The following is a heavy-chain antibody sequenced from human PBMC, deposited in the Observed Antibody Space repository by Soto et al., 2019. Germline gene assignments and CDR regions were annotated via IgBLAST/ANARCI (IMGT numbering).Heavy chain of an antibody. J-gene: IGHJ4*02. D-gene: IGHD3-10*01. Sequence: EVQLLESGGGLVQPGGSLRLSCAASGFTFTNYVMTWVRQAPGKGLEWVSGISGRGGSTYYADSVKGRFTISRDNSKNTVSLQMNNLRAEDTAVYYCAKDFYASANYYGPKDCWGQGTLVTVSS. V-gene: IGHV3-23*01. CDR1: GFTFTNYV. CDR3: AKDFYASANYYGPKDC. CDR2: ISGRGGST.